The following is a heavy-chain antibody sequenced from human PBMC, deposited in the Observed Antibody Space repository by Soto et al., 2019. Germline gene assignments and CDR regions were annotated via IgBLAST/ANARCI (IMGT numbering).Heavy chain of an antibody. Sequence: ASVKVSCKASGYTFTSYGISWVRQAPGQGLEWMGWISAYNGNTNYAQKPQGRVTMTTDTSTSTAYMELRSLRSDDTAVYYCASAVTGRDYYYGMDVWGQGTTVTVSS. CDR1: GYTFTSYG. CDR3: ASAVTGRDYYYGMDV. D-gene: IGHD5-18*01. V-gene: IGHV1-18*04. CDR2: ISAYNGNT. J-gene: IGHJ6*02.